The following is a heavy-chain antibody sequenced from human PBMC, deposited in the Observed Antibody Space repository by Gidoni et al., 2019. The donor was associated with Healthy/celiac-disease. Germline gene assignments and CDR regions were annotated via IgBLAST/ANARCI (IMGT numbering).Heavy chain of an antibody. CDR2: MNPNTGTT. Sequence: QVQLVQSGAEVKTPGASVKVSCKASGYTFTSYDINWVRQATGQGLEWMGWMNPNTGTTGYAQKFLGRVTMTRNTSISTAYMELSSLRSEDTAVYYCARGFDGTMIVGPLDYYSMDVWGKGTTVTVSS. CDR1: GYTFTSYD. D-gene: IGHD3-22*01. CDR3: ARGFDGTMIVGPLDYYSMDV. V-gene: IGHV1-8*01. J-gene: IGHJ6*03.